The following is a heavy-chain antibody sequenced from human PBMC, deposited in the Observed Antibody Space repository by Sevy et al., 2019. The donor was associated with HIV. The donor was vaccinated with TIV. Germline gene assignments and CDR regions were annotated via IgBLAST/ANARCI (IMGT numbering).Heavy chain of an antibody. D-gene: IGHD6-6*01. CDR3: ARISSSPRAYYYYFGMDV. V-gene: IGHV5-51*01. CDR2: IYPGASGT. J-gene: IGHJ6*02. Sequence: GESLKISCKGSEYNFTNYWIGWVRQMPGKGLEWMGIIYPGASGTRYSPSFQDQVTISADKSISTAYLQWSSLKASDTAMYYCARISSSPRAYYYYFGMDVWGQGTTVTVS. CDR1: EYNFTNYW.